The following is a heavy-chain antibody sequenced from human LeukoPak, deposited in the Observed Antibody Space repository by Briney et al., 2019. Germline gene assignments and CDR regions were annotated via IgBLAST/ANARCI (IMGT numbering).Heavy chain of an antibody. Sequence: GGSLRLSCAASGFTFSSYWMHWVRQAPGKGLVWVSRINSDGSSTSYADSVKGRFTISRDNAKNTLYLQMNSLRAEDTAVYYCAREVEMATIVTSYPFDYWGQGTLVTVSS. D-gene: IGHD5-24*01. V-gene: IGHV3-74*01. CDR1: GFTFSSYW. CDR3: AREVEMATIVTSYPFDY. J-gene: IGHJ4*02. CDR2: INSDGSST.